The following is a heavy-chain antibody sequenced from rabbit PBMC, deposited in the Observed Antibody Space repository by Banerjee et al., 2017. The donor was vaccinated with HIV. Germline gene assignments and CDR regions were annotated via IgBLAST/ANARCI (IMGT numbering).Heavy chain of an antibody. V-gene: IGHV1S45*01. D-gene: IGHD1-1*01. Sequence: QEQLVESGGGLVQPEGSLTLTCKASGFDFSNYYMSWVRQAPGKGLEWIGIILSGKGNTDYASWVNGRFTISKTSSTTVTLQMTSLTAADTATYFCAKIDSDYYGAFNLWGQGTLVTVS. J-gene: IGHJ4*01. CDR1: GFDFSNYYM. CDR3: AKIDSDYYGAFNL. CDR2: ILSGKGNT.